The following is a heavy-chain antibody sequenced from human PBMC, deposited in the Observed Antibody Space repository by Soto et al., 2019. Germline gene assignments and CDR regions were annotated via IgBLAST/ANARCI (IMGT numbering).Heavy chain of an antibody. V-gene: IGHV3-33*05. CDR3: ADIGGYDSVGGAY. CDR1: GFTFRAYG. CDR2: ISFNGKNT. J-gene: IGHJ4*02. D-gene: IGHD3-16*01. Sequence: QVQLVESGGGVVQPGKSLRLSCAASGFTFRAYGMHWVRQAPGKGLEWVTFISFNGKNTDYADSVKGRFTVSRDNARNTLYLQMNSLRVEDTAVYYCADIGGYDSVGGAYWGQGALVTVSS.